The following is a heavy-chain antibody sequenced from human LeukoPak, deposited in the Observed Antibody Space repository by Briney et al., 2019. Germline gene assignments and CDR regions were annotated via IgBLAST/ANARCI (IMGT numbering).Heavy chain of an antibody. Sequence: PGGSLRLSCAASGFTVSSNYMSWVRQAPGKGLEWVSVIYRGGSTHYAGSVEGRFTISRDKSKNTLYLQMNSLRAEDTAVYYCARPIRGAFDIWGQGTMVTVSS. J-gene: IGHJ3*02. CDR1: GFTVSSNY. CDR3: ARPIRGAFDI. V-gene: IGHV3-53*01. D-gene: IGHD3-10*01. CDR2: IYRGGST.